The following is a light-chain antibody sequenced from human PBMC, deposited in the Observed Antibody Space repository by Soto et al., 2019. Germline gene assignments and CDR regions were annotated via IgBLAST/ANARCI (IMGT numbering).Light chain of an antibody. Sequence: DIPMTQSPSTLSASVGDRVTITCRASQSIDTALAWYQQKPGKPPNLLIYRASNLESGVPSRFSGSGSGTEFTLAISSLQPDDFATYYCQQYGRFLTFGQGTKLELK. J-gene: IGKJ2*01. CDR1: QSIDTA. CDR2: RAS. CDR3: QQYGRFLT. V-gene: IGKV1-5*03.